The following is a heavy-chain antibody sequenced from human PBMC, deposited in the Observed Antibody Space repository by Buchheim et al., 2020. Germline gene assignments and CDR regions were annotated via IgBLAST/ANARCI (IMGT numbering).Heavy chain of an antibody. Sequence: QVQLVESGGGVVQPGRSLRLSRAASGFTFSSYGMHWVRQAPGKGLEWVAVIWYDGSNKYYADSVKGRFTISRDNSKNTLYLQMNSLRAEDTAVYYCARDSAGVAVAGFDYWGQGTL. D-gene: IGHD6-19*01. CDR1: GFTFSSYG. J-gene: IGHJ4*02. CDR3: ARDSAGVAVAGFDY. CDR2: IWYDGSNK. V-gene: IGHV3-33*01.